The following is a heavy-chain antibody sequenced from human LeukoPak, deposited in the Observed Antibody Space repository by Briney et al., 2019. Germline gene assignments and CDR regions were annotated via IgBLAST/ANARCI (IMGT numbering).Heavy chain of an antibody. Sequence: GGPRRLPCPASGFPWSGYEMNWVPRAPGRGLEWVSKFVSSLSTMYYADSVKGRFTISRDNAKNSLYLQMNSLRAEDTAVYYCARDGYYDFWSGYQPISDDAFDIWGQGTMVTVSS. V-gene: IGHV3-48*03. CDR3: ARDGYYDFWSGYQPISDDAFDI. CDR1: GFPWSGYE. CDR2: FVSSLSTM. D-gene: IGHD3-3*01. J-gene: IGHJ3*02.